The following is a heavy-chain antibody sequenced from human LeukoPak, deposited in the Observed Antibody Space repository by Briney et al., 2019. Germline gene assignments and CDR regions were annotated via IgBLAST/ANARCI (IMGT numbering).Heavy chain of an antibody. CDR1: GLTFSSYG. V-gene: IGHV3-30*02. D-gene: IGHD4-17*01. CDR3: GKDLDYGDYLSDY. CDR2: IRYDGSNK. Sequence: GGSLRLSCAASGLTFSSYGMHWVRQAPGKGLEWVAFIRYDGSNKYYADSVKGRFTISRDNSKNTLYLQMNSLRAEDTAVYYCGKDLDYGDYLSDYWGQGTLVTVSS. J-gene: IGHJ4*02.